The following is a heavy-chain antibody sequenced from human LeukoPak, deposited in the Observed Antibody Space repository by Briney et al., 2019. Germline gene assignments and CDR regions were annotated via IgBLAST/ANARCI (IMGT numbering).Heavy chain of an antibody. CDR1: GFTFSSYA. Sequence: GGSLRLSCAASGFTFSSYAMNWVRQAPGKGLEWVSAISGSGGNTYYADSVKGRFTISRDNSKNTLYLQMNSLRAEDTAVYYCAKSFYYDILTDAFDIWGQGTMVTVSS. CDR2: ISGSGGNT. V-gene: IGHV3-23*01. CDR3: AKSFYYDILTDAFDI. D-gene: IGHD3-9*01. J-gene: IGHJ3*02.